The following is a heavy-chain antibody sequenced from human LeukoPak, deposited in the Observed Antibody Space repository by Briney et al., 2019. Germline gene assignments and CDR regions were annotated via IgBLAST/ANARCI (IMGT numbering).Heavy chain of an antibody. CDR3: ARVASTSAYCGGDCYFD. J-gene: IGHJ4*02. D-gene: IGHD2-21*02. CDR1: GGSFSGYY. Sequence: SETLSLTCAVYGGSFSGYYWSWIRQSPGKGLEWIGEIKRSGSTNYNASHKSRLTISVDTSKNQFSPKLSSVTAADTAVYYCARVASTSAYCGGDCYFDWGQGTLVTVSS. V-gene: IGHV4-34*01. CDR2: IKRSGST.